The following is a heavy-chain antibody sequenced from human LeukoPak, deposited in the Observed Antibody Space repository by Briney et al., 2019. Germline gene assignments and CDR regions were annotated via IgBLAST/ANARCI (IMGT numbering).Heavy chain of an antibody. CDR2: IIPIFGTA. CDR1: GYTFTSYG. D-gene: IGHD3-3*01. CDR3: ARGSIFGVVIMPAEDY. Sequence: GASVKVSCKASGYTFTSYGISWVRQAPGQGLEWMGGIIPIFGTANYAQKFQGRVTITADESTSTAYMELSSLRSEDTAVYYCARGSIFGVVIMPAEDYWGQGTLVTVSS. V-gene: IGHV1-69*13. J-gene: IGHJ4*02.